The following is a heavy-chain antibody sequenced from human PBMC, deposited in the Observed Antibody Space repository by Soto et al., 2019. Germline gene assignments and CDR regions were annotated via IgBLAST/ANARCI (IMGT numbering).Heavy chain of an antibody. CDR2: INHSGST. V-gene: IGHV4-34*01. Sequence: PSETLSLTCAVYGGSFSGYYWSWIRQPPGKGLEWIGEINHSGSTNYNPSLKSRVTISVDTSKNQFSLKLSSVTAADTAVYYCASLGDYYDSSATDAFDIWGQGTMVTV. CDR3: ASLGDYYDSSATDAFDI. J-gene: IGHJ3*02. CDR1: GGSFSGYY. D-gene: IGHD3-22*01.